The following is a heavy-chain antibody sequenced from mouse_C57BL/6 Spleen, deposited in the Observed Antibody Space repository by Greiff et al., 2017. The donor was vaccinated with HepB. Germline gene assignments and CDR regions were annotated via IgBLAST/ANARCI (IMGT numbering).Heavy chain of an antibody. J-gene: IGHJ4*01. Sequence: EVQLVESGGGLVKPGGSLKLSCAASGFTFSSYTMSWVRQTPEKRLEWVATISGGGGNTYYPDSVKGRFTISRDNAKNTLYLQMSSLRSEDTALYYCARRLLYSTYAMGYWGQGTSVTVSS. CDR1: GFTFSSYT. CDR2: ISGGGGNT. V-gene: IGHV5-9*01. CDR3: ARRLLYSTYAMGY. D-gene: IGHD2-5*01.